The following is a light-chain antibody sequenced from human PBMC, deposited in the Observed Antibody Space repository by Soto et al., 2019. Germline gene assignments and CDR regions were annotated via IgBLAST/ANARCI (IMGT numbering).Light chain of an antibody. J-gene: IGKJ3*01. Sequence: DIQMTQSPSSLSASVGDRVTITCRASQSISSYLNWYQQKPGKAPKLLIYAASSLQRWVPSRFSRSRSGTDFTLHISSLQPADFATYYCHQSYSTPFTFGPGTKVDIK. CDR1: QSISSY. CDR3: HQSYSTPFT. CDR2: AAS. V-gene: IGKV1-39*01.